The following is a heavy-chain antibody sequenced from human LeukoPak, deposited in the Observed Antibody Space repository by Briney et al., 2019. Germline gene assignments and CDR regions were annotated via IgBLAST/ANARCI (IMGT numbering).Heavy chain of an antibody. D-gene: IGHD5-12*01. CDR3: VVYGGSDTNAFDI. Sequence: GGSLRLSCAASGFTFGSYAMTWVRQGPGKGLEWVADISGVGGSTFYADSVKGRFTISRDNSKNTLYLQMHSLRAEGAAVYYCVVYGGSDTNAFDIWGQGTMVTVSS. CDR2: ISGVGGST. V-gene: IGHV3-23*01. CDR1: GFTFGSYA. J-gene: IGHJ3*02.